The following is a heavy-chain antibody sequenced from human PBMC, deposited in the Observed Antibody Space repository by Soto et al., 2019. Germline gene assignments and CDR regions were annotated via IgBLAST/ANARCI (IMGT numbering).Heavy chain of an antibody. Sequence: QITLKESGPTLVKPTQTLTLTCTFSGFSLSTSGVGVGWIRQPPGKALEWLALIYWDDDKRYSPSLKSRLTIPKXTXKXXLVLTMTNMDPVATATYSCAHSLIPNRGSTGAFDYWGQGTLVTVSS. CDR2: IYWDDDK. CDR3: AHSLIPNRGSTGAFDY. V-gene: IGHV2-5*02. J-gene: IGHJ4*02. CDR1: GFSLSTSGVG. D-gene: IGHD7-27*01.